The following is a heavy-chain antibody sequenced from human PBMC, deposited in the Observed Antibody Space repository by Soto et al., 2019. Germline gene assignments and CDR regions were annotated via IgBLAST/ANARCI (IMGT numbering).Heavy chain of an antibody. J-gene: IGHJ4*02. V-gene: IGHV4-59*06. CDR2: IYYSGST. CDR1: GGSISSYY. CDR3: ASSDGVYDILTGYYPKAIDY. D-gene: IGHD3-9*01. Sequence: SETLSLTCTVSGGSISSYYWSWIRQPPGKGLEWIGYIYYSGSTYYNPSLKSRVTISVDTSKNQFSLKLSSVTAADTAVYYCASSDGVYDILTGYYPKAIDYWGQGTLVTVSS.